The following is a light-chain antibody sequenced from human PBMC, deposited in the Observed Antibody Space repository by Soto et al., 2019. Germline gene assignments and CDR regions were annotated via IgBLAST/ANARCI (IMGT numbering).Light chain of an antibody. CDR1: TSNIGTGYD. J-gene: IGLJ3*02. Sequence: QAVVTQPTSVSGAPGQRVTISCTGSTSNIGTGYDVHWYQQLPGTAPKLLIYGNSKRPSGVPDRISGSKSGSSASLAITGLQADDEADYYCQSYDMSLSGWVFGGGTKLTVL. V-gene: IGLV1-40*01. CDR2: GNS. CDR3: QSYDMSLSGWV.